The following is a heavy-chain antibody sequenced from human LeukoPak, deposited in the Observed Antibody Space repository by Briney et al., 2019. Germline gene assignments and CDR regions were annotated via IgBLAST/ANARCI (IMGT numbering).Heavy chain of an antibody. V-gene: IGHV4-4*02. Sequence: PSGTLSLTCAVSGGSISSSNWWSWVRQPPGKGLEWIGEIYHSGSTNYNPSLKSRVTISVDTSKNQFSLKLSSVTAADTAVYYCARQGRISMIVVLIEDAFDIWGQGAMVTVSS. CDR3: ARQGRISMIVVLIEDAFDI. D-gene: IGHD3-22*01. CDR1: GGSISSSNW. CDR2: IYHSGST. J-gene: IGHJ3*02.